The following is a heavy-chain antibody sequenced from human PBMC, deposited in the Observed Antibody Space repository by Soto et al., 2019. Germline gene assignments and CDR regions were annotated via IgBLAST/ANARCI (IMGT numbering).Heavy chain of an antibody. D-gene: IGHD3-3*01. J-gene: IGHJ4*02. V-gene: IGHV3-48*02. CDR1: GFTCSRYS. CDR3: ARYFAYCNNWRGFDY. CDR2: ISSSSSSI. Sequence: VQLVESGGGLVQPGGYLRLSCAASGFTCSRYSMNWVRQAPGKGLAWVSYISSSSSSIYYADSVKGRFTISSDNATDSPYLQMNCLRDADTSVYYFARYFAYCNNWRGFDYCGQETLVT.